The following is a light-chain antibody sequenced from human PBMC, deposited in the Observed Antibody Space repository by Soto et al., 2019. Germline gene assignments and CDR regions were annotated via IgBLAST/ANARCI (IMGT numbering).Light chain of an antibody. Sequence: ALTQPASVSGSPGQSITISCTGTGSDVGGYDYVSWYQHHPGKAPKVMIYEVTNRPSGVSNRFSGSKSGNTASLTISGLLAEDGADYYCSSYTSSSTYVFGTGTKVTVL. V-gene: IGLV2-14*01. CDR1: GSDVGGYDY. J-gene: IGLJ1*01. CDR2: EVT. CDR3: SSYTSSSTYV.